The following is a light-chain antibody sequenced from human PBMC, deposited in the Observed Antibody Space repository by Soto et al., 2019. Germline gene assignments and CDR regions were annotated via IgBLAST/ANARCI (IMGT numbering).Light chain of an antibody. CDR3: QQYYSTPPT. V-gene: IGKV4-1*01. CDR1: QSVLYSSNNKNY. CDR2: WAS. J-gene: IGKJ4*01. Sequence: IFMTQSPDSLAVSLGERATINCKSSQSVLYSSNNKNYLAWYQQKPGQPPKLLIYWASTRESGVPDRFSGSGSGTDFTITISSMQDEDVAVYYCQQYYSTPPTFGGGT.